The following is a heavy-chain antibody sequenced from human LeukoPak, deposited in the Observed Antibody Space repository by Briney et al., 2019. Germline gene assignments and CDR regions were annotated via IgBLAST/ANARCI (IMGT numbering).Heavy chain of an antibody. CDR3: AKERLTTTTFDS. CDR2: ISGSGGST. CDR1: GFTFSSYS. V-gene: IGHV3-23*01. J-gene: IGHJ4*02. Sequence: PGGSLRLSCAASGFTFSSYSMNWVRQAPGEGLEWVSLISGSGGSTYYADSVKGRFTISRDNGKNTLSLQMNSLRAEDTALYYCAKERLTTTTFDSWGRGTLVTVSS. D-gene: IGHD4-11*01.